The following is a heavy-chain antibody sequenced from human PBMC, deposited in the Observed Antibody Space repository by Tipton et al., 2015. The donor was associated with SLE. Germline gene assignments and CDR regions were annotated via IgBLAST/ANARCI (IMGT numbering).Heavy chain of an antibody. J-gene: IGHJ6*03. D-gene: IGHD5-12*01. V-gene: IGHV4-31*03. CDR1: GGSISSGGYY. CDR2: IYYSGST. CDR3: ARVWVARDYYYMDV. Sequence: TLSLTCTVSGGSISSGGYYWSWIRQHPGKGLEWIGEIYYSGSTYYNPSLKSRVTISVDTSKNQFSLKLSSVIAADTAVYYCARVWVARDYYYMDVWGKGTTVTVSS.